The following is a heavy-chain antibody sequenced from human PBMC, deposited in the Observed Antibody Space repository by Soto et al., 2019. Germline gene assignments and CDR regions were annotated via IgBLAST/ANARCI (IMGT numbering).Heavy chain of an antibody. CDR2: IWYDGSNK. CDR1: GFTFSSYG. Sequence: GGSLRLSCAASGFTFSSYGMHWVRQAPGKGLEWVAVIWYDGSNKYYADSVKGRFTISRDNSKNTLYLQMNSLRAEDTAVYYCARDGETYYDILTGFYSSDYYGMDVWGQATTVTVSS. CDR3: ARDGETYYDILTGFYSSDYYGMDV. J-gene: IGHJ6*02. V-gene: IGHV3-33*01. D-gene: IGHD3-9*01.